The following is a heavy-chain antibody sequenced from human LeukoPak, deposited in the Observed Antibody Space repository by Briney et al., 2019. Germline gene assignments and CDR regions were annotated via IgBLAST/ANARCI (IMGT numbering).Heavy chain of an antibody. J-gene: IGHJ3*02. D-gene: IGHD2-15*01. CDR3: ARDCSGGSCYFVGDAFDI. Sequence: PSETLSLTCTVSGGSISSYYWSWIRQPPGKGLEWIGYIYYSGSTNYNPSLKSRVTISVDTSKNQFSLKLSSVTAADTAVYYCARDCSGGSCYFVGDAFDIWGQGTMVTVSS. CDR1: GGSISSYY. V-gene: IGHV4-59*12. CDR2: IYYSGST.